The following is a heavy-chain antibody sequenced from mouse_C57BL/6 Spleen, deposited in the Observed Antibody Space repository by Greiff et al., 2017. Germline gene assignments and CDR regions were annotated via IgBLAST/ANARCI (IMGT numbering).Heavy chain of an antibody. J-gene: IGHJ2*01. CDR2: IYPGDGDT. Sequence: QVQLKQSGPELVKPGASVKISCKASGYAFSSSWMNWVKQRPGKGLEWIGRIYPGDGDTNYNGKFKGKATLTADKSSSTAYMQLSSLTSEDSAVYFCARNLITTVAWYYFDYWGQGTTLTVSS. CDR1: GYAFSSSW. CDR3: ARNLITTVAWYYFDY. D-gene: IGHD1-1*01. V-gene: IGHV1-82*01.